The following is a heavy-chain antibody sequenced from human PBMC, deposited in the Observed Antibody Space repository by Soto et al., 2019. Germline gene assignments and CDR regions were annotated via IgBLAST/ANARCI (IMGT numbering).Heavy chain of an antibody. D-gene: IGHD4-4*01. CDR2: ISRDGNNK. Sequence: QVQLVESGGGVVQPGRSLRLSCATSGSTFRFYDMHWVRQAPGKGLEWVAIISRDGNNKDYGDSVKGRFTISRDNSKNTLYLQMNSLRGEDTAVYYCAKDAYTPIRTTAHDSGGLDHWGRGTLVTVSS. V-gene: IGHV3-30*18. CDR1: GSTFRFYD. CDR3: AKDAYTPIRTTAHDSGGLDH. J-gene: IGHJ4*02.